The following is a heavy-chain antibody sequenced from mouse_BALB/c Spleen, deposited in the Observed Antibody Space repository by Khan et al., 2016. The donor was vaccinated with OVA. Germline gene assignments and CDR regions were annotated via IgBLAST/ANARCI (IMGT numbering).Heavy chain of an antibody. J-gene: IGHJ3*01. Sequence: QIQLVQSGPELVKPGASVKMSCKASGYTFTDYVISWVNQRTGQGLEWIGEIYPGSGRTYYNERFKDKATLTADKSSNTAYMQLSSLTSEDSAVXFCARSYDGAWFAYWGQGTLVTVSA. D-gene: IGHD1-1*01. CDR3: ARSYDGAWFAY. CDR1: GYTFTDYV. V-gene: IGHV1-77*01. CDR2: IYPGSGRT.